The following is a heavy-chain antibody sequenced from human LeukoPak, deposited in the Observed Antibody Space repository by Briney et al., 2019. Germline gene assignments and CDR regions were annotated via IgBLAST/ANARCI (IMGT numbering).Heavy chain of an antibody. Sequence: SETLSLTCTVSGGSISSYYWSWIRQPPGKGLEWIGYIYYSGSTNYKPSLKSRVTISVDTSKNQFSLKLSSVTAADTAVYYCARLVSSSWFDPWGQGTLVTVSS. CDR3: ARLVSSSWFDP. CDR1: GGSISSYY. V-gene: IGHV4-59*08. CDR2: IYYSGST. D-gene: IGHD6-13*01. J-gene: IGHJ5*02.